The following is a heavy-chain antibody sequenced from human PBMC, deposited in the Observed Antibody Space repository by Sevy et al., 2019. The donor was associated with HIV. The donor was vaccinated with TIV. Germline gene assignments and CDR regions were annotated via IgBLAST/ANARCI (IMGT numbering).Heavy chain of an antibody. D-gene: IGHD3-22*01. CDR3: TYYYDSRDFDY. CDR2: IKSKTDGGTT. Sequence: GGSLRLSCAASGFTFSNAWMSWVRQAPGKGLEWVGRIKSKTDGGTTDYAAPVKGRFTISRDDSKNTLYLQMNSLKTEDTAVYYCTYYYDSRDFDYWGQGTLVTVSS. J-gene: IGHJ4*02. CDR1: GFTFSNAW. V-gene: IGHV3-15*01.